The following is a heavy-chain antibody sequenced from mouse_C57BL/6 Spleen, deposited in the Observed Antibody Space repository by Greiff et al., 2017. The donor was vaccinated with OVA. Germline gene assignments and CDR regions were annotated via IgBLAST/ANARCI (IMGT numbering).Heavy chain of an antibody. V-gene: IGHV14-2*01. Sequence: VQLQQSGAELVKPGASVKLSCTASGFNITDYYMHWVKQRTEQGLEWIGRIDPEDGETKYDPKFQGKATIPADTSSNTAYLQLSSLTSEDTAVYDCASGGTVVATGDYFDYWGQGTTLTVSS. CDR3: ASGGTVVATGDYFDY. CDR2: IDPEDGET. CDR1: GFNITDYY. D-gene: IGHD1-1*01. J-gene: IGHJ2*01.